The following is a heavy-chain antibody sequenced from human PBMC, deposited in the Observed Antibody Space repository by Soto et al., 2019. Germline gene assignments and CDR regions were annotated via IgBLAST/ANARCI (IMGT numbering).Heavy chain of an antibody. D-gene: IGHD5-12*01. V-gene: IGHV3-23*01. Sequence: EVQLLESGGGLVQPGGSLRLSCAASGFSFSSYAMVWVRQAPGKGLEWVSVISARGGSSYFADSVKGRFTTSRDNSKNVLSLEMSSLRAEDTATVFCAKGSIEYSASVDNWGQGTLVLVSS. CDR3: AKGSIEYSASVDN. CDR2: ISARGGSS. J-gene: IGHJ4*02. CDR1: GFSFSSYA.